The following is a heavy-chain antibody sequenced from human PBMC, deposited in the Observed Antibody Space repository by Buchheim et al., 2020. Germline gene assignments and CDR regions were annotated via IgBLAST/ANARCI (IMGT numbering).Heavy chain of an antibody. D-gene: IGHD1-26*01. CDR3: ATHVRGYLSDFWFDP. Sequence: QVQLAESGGGLVKPGGSLRLSCVASGLTFSDYYMSWIRQAPGKGLDWISYISGSGSYTNYAESVKGRFTISRDNAKNSLYLQMNSLRGDDTAKYYCATHVRGYLSDFWFDPWGPGTL. J-gene: IGHJ5*02. CDR2: ISGSGSYT. V-gene: IGHV3-11*06. CDR1: GLTFSDYY.